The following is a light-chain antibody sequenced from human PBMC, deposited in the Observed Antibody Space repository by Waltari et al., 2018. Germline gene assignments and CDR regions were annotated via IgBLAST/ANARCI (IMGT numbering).Light chain of an antibody. CDR3: CSYAGNCTVV. V-gene: IGLV2-23*02. CDR2: EVN. Sequence: QSALTQPASVSGSPGQSITISCTGTSSDGGSYHLVSWYQQHPGKAPKLMIYEVNKRPSGVSHRFSGSRSGNTASLTISGLQAEDEADYHCCSYAGNCTVVFGGGTKLTVL. CDR1: SSDGGSYHL. J-gene: IGLJ2*01.